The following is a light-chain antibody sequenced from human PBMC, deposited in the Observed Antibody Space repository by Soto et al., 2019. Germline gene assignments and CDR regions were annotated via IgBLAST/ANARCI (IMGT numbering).Light chain of an antibody. CDR2: GAS. J-gene: IGKJ1*01. CDR3: QQYGSSPPT. Sequence: EIVLTQSPGTLSLSPGERATLSCWASQSVTYSYLAWYQQKPGQAPRLLISGASSRATGIPDRFSGSGSGTDFTLTISRLEPEDFGVYYCQQYGSSPPTFGQGTKVDIX. V-gene: IGKV3-20*01. CDR1: QSVTYSY.